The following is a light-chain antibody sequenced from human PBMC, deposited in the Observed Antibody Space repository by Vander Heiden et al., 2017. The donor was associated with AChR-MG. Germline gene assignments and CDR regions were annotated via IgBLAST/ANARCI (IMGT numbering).Light chain of an antibody. CDR2: GAS. CDR3: QQDDTFPKT. J-gene: IGKJ1*01. V-gene: IGKV3-15*01. Sequence: EVLMTQSPASLSESPGERATLSCTASQSVRTNLAWYQQRPGQAPRLLIYGASTRATAVPPRFSGSGSDTEFTLTITSLQTEDFAVYHCQQDDTFPKTFGQGTTVHIK. CDR1: QSVRTN.